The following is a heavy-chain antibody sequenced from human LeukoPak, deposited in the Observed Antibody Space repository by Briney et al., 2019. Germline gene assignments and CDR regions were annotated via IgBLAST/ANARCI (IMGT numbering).Heavy chain of an antibody. D-gene: IGHD3-9*01. J-gene: IGHJ4*02. Sequence: GASVKVSRKASGYTFTSYYMHWVRQAPGQGLEWMGIINPSGGSTSYAQKFQGRVTMTRDTSTSTVYMELSSLISEDTAVYYCAREDSWLLDYWGQGTLVTVSS. CDR2: INPSGGST. V-gene: IGHV1-46*01. CDR1: GYTFTSYY. CDR3: AREDSWLLDY.